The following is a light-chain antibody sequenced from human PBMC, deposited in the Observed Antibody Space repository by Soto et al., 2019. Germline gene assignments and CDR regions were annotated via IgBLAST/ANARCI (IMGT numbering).Light chain of an antibody. CDR3: KSYAGSNTYV. CDR1: KSDIGVYDF. V-gene: IGLV2-8*01. Sequence: QSALTQPPSASGSPGQSVTISWTGTKSDIGVYDFVSWYQQHPGKAPRLIIYEVVQRPSGVPDRFSGSKSGNTASLTVSGLQAADEADYFCKSYAGSNTYVFGSGTKLTAL. J-gene: IGLJ1*01. CDR2: EVV.